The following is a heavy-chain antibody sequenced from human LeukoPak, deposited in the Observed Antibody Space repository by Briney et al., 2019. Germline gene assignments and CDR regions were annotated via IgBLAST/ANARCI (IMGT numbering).Heavy chain of an antibody. Sequence: GGTLRLSCAASGFTFSNYKMNWVRQAPGKGLEWVSSISSSSSYIYYADTVKGRFTISRDNAKNSLYLQMNSLRAEDTAVYYCARESSVVGRNIDYWGQGTLVTVSS. CDR3: ARESSVVGRNIDY. J-gene: IGHJ4*02. CDR2: ISSSSSYI. V-gene: IGHV3-21*01. D-gene: IGHD1-26*01. CDR1: GFTFSNYK.